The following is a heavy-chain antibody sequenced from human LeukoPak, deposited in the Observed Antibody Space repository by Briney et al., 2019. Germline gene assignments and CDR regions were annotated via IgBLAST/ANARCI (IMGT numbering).Heavy chain of an antibody. CDR2: IIPILGIA. D-gene: IGHD3-22*01. Sequence: SVKVSCKASGGTFSSYTISWVRQAPGQRLEWMGRIIPILGIANYAQKFQGRVTITADKSTSTAYMELSSLRSEDTAVYYCVYYYDSSGYYYGMDVWGQGTTVTVSS. V-gene: IGHV1-69*02. CDR3: VYYYDSSGYYYGMDV. J-gene: IGHJ6*02. CDR1: GGTFSSYT.